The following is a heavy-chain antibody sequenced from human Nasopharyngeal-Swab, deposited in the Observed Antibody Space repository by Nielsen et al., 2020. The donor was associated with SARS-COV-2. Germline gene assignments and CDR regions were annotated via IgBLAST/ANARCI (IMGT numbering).Heavy chain of an antibody. D-gene: IGHD3-22*01. V-gene: IGHV3-48*03. CDR2: ISSSGSTI. J-gene: IGHJ4*02. CDR3: ARGVKEYYYDSSGYYYFDY. CDR1: GFTFSSYE. Sequence: GESLKISCAASGFTFSSYEMNWVRQAPGKGLKWVSYISSSGSTIYYADSVKGRFTISRDNAKNSLYLQMNSLRAEDTAVYYCARGVKEYYYDSSGYYYFDYWGQGTLVTVSS.